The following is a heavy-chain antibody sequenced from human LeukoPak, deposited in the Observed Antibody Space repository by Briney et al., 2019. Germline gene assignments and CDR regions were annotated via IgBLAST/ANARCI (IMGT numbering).Heavy chain of an antibody. CDR2: IVVGSGNT. Sequence: GSSVKVSCKASGFTFTSSAMQWVRQARGQRLEWIGWIVVGSGNTNYAQKFQERVTITRDMSTSTAYMELSSLRSEDTAVYYCAAATTYYDFWSGYSAFDYWGQGTLVTVSS. D-gene: IGHD3-3*01. V-gene: IGHV1-58*02. CDR3: AAATTYYDFWSGYSAFDY. CDR1: GFTFTSSA. J-gene: IGHJ4*02.